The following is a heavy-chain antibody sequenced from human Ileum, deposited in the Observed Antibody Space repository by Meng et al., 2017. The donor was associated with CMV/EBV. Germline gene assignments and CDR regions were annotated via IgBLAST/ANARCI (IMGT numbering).Heavy chain of an antibody. CDR3: ARADRRSGDSSLDY. V-gene: IGHV3-74*01. CDR1: GFTFRNYY. D-gene: IGHD2-15*01. J-gene: IGHJ4*02. CDR2: ISNDGSGT. Sequence: ASGFTFRNYYMPWVRQAPGKGLVWVSRISNDGSGTTYADSVKGRFTMSRDNAKNTLYLQMNSLRAEDTAVYYCARADRRSGDSSLDYWGQGALVTVSS.